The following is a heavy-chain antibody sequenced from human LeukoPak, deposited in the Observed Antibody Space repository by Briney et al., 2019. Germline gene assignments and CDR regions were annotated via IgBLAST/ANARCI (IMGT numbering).Heavy chain of an antibody. CDR2: IIPIFGTA. CDR3: ARRGDSSSNFDY. V-gene: IGHV1-69*13. J-gene: IGHJ4*02. D-gene: IGHD6-6*01. Sequence: SVKVSCKASGGTFSSYAISWVRQSPGQGLEWMGGIIPIFGTANYAQKFQGRVTITADESTSTAYMELSSLRSEDTAVYYCARRGDSSSNFDYWGQGTLVTVSS. CDR1: GGTFSSYA.